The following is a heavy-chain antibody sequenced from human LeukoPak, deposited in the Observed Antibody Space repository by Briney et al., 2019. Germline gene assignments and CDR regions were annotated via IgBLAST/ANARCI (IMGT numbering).Heavy chain of an antibody. V-gene: IGHV5-51*01. J-gene: IGHJ3*02. D-gene: IGHD5-18*01. CDR3: ASPRGYSNDAFDI. CDR1: GYKFTSYW. CDR2: IYPGDSDT. Sequence: GESLEIPCKGSGYKFTSYWIGWVRQMPGKGLEWMGIIYPGDSDTRYSPSFQGQVTISVDKSISTAYLQWISLKSSDTAMYYCASPRGYSNDAFDIWGQGIMVTVSS.